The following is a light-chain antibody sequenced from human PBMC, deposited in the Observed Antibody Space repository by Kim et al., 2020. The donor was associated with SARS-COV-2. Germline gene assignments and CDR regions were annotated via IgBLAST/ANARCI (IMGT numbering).Light chain of an antibody. V-gene: IGLV3-19*01. CDR2: AKN. J-gene: IGLJ1*01. Sequence: AWGQTVRITCQGDSLRRYYATWYQQRPGQGPVLVIFAKNNRPSGIPDRFSGSSAGNIASLTITGAQAEDEADYYCNSRDISGASYVFGTGTKVTVL. CDR1: SLRRYY. CDR3: NSRDISGASYV.